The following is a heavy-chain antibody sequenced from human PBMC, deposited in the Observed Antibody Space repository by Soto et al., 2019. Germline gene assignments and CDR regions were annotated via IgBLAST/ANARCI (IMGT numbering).Heavy chain of an antibody. CDR1: GGSISSGDYY. CDR2: ISYSGYT. CDR3: ARESTARDAFDI. J-gene: IGHJ3*02. V-gene: IGHV4-30-4*01. D-gene: IGHD4-17*01. Sequence: QVQLQESGPGLVKPSQTLSLTCTVSGGSISSGDYYWSWIRQPPGKGLEWIGYISYSGYTYSNPSLKSPISISLGTSKNQFSLKLSSVTAADTAVYYCARESTARDAFDIWGQGTMVTVSS.